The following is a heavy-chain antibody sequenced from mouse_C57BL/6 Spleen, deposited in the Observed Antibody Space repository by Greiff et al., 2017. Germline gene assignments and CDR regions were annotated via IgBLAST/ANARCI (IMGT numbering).Heavy chain of an antibody. J-gene: IGHJ2*01. CDR3: ARMRGRREGYFDY. V-gene: IGHV2-2*01. CDR1: GFSLTSYG. Sequence: QVQLKQSGPGLVQPSQSLSITCTVSGFSLTSYGVHWVRQSPGKGLEWLGVIWSGGSTDYNAAFISRLSISKDNSKSQVFFKMNSLQADDTAIYYCARMRGRREGYFDYWGQGTTLTVSS. CDR2: IWSGGST.